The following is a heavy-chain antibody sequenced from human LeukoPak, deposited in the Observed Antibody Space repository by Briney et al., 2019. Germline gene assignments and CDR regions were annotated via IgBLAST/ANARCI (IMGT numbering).Heavy chain of an antibody. CDR3: ARDQSRRFDP. D-gene: IGHD6-13*01. V-gene: IGHV1-69*04. Sequence: GASVKVSCKASGYTFTSYGISWVRQAPGQGLEWMGRIIPILGIANYAQKFQGRVTITADKSTSTAYMELSSLRSEDTAVYYCARDQSRRFDPWGQGTLVTVSS. J-gene: IGHJ5*02. CDR1: GYTFTSYG. CDR2: IIPILGIA.